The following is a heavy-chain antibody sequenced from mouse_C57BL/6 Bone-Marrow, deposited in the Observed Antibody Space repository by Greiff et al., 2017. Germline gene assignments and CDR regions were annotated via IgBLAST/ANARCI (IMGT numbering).Heavy chain of an antibody. V-gene: IGHV1-64*01. Sequence: QVQLQQPGAELVKPGASVKLSCKASGYTFTSYWMHWVKQRPGQGLEWIGMIHPNSGSTNYNEKFKSKATLTVDKSSSTAYMQLSSLTSEDSAVYYCARVGMGAWFAYWGQVTLVTVSA. CDR3: ARVGMGAWFAY. CDR1: GYTFTSYW. D-gene: IGHD4-1*01. J-gene: IGHJ3*01. CDR2: IHPNSGST.